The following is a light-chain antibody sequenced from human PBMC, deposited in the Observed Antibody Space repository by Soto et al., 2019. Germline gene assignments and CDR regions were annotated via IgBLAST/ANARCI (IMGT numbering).Light chain of an antibody. CDR3: SSYTNISTLGV. V-gene: IGLV2-14*01. CDR2: EVT. J-gene: IGLJ2*01. CDR1: SSDVAIYDY. Sequence: QSALTQPASVSGSPGQSITISCTGTSSDVAIYDYVSWYQHHPGKAPKLMIYEVTSRPSGVSNRFSGSQSGNTASLTISGLQAEDEADYYCSSYTNISTLGVFGGGTKLTVL.